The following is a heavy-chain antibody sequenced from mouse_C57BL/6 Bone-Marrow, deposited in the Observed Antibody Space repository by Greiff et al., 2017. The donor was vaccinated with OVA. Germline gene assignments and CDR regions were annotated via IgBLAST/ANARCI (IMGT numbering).Heavy chain of an antibody. CDR2: IDPNSGGT. D-gene: IGHD2-9*01. V-gene: IGHV1-72*01. Sequence: QVQLQQPGAELVKPGASVKLSCKASGYTFTSYWMHWVKQRPGRGLEWIGRIDPNSGGTKYNEKFKSKATLTVDKPSSTAYMQLSSLTSEDSAFYYCARGLLWLRKHYYFDYWGQGTTLTVSS. CDR1: GYTFTSYW. J-gene: IGHJ2*01. CDR3: ARGLLWLRKHYYFDY.